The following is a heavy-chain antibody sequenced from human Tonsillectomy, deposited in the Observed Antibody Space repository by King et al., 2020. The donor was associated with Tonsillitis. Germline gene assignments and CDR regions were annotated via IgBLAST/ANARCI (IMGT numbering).Heavy chain of an antibody. CDR1: GFTFSSYG. CDR2: ISKDGRNK. CDR3: AKDRGDVDPGSYGMDV. Sequence: VQLVESGGGVVQPGGSLRLSCAASGFTFSSYGMHWVRQAPGKGLEGVAVISKDGRNKYYADPVKGRFTISRDNSKNTLYLQMNSLRAEDTAVYYCAKDRGDVDPGSYGMDVWGQGTTVTVSS. J-gene: IGHJ6*02. V-gene: IGHV3-30*18. D-gene: IGHD5-18*01.